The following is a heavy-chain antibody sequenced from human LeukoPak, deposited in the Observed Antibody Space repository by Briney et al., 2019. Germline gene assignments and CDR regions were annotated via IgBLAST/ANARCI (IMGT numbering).Heavy chain of an antibody. Sequence: SETLSLTCIVSGGSISSSSYNWGWIRQSPGKGLEWIGSIYYSGSTYYNPSLKSRLTISVDTSKNQFSLNLSSVTAADTAVYYCARHEITMIVVVITLNWFDPWGQGTLVTVSS. CDR3: ARHEITMIVVVITLNWFDP. D-gene: IGHD3-22*01. V-gene: IGHV4-39*01. J-gene: IGHJ5*02. CDR1: GGSISSSSYN. CDR2: IYYSGST.